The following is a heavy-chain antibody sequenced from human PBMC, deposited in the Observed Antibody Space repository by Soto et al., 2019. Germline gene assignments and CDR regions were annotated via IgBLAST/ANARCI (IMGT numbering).Heavy chain of an antibody. CDR3: ARDLWGYCGTDCYPLDV. Sequence: PSGTLSLTCTVSGGSISGYYWSWIRQPPGKGLEWIGYMYNTGSTVYNPSFKSRVTISVDTSKNQFPLKLNSVTAADTAVYYCARDLWGYCGTDCYPLDVWGQGTTVT. J-gene: IGHJ6*02. CDR2: MYNTGST. CDR1: GGSISGYY. V-gene: IGHV4-59*01. D-gene: IGHD2-21*02.